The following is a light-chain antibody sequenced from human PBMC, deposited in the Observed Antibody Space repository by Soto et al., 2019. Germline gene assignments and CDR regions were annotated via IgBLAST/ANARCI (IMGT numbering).Light chain of an antibody. Sequence: EIVMMQSPATLSVSPGERATLSCRASQSVSSKLAWYQQKPGQAPRVLIHGASTRATGIPARFSGSGSGTEFTLTISSLQSEDFAVYYCQHYNDWPPTWTLGQGTKV. CDR3: QHYNDWPPTWT. V-gene: IGKV3-15*01. CDR1: QSVSSK. CDR2: GAS. J-gene: IGKJ1*01.